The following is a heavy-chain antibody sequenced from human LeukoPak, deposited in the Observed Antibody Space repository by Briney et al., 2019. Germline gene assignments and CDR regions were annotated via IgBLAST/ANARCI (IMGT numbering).Heavy chain of an antibody. D-gene: IGHD6-13*01. J-gene: IGHJ4*02. V-gene: IGHV3-30*18. CDR3: AKAGYSSSWYVDY. CDR2: ISNDGSNK. Sequence: PGGSLRLSCAASEFTFSSYGMHWVRQAPGKGLEWVAVISNDGSNKYYADSVKGRFTISRDNSKNTLYLQMNSLRAEDTAVYYCAKAGYSSSWYVDYWGQGTLVLVSS. CDR1: EFTFSSYG.